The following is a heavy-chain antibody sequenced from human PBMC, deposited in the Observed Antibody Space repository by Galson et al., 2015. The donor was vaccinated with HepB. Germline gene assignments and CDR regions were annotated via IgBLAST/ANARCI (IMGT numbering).Heavy chain of an antibody. V-gene: IGHV3-30*18. CDR3: AKEIGDAVSRARELVHQTTHYYYYYGMDV. Sequence: SLRLSCAASGFTFSSYGMHWVRQAPGKGLEWVAVISYDGSNKYYADSVKGRFTISRDNSKNTLYLQMNSLRAEDTAVYYCAKEIGDAVSRARELVHQTTHYYYYYGMDVWGQGTTVTVSS. D-gene: IGHD1-7*01. CDR2: ISYDGSNK. CDR1: GFTFSSYG. J-gene: IGHJ6*02.